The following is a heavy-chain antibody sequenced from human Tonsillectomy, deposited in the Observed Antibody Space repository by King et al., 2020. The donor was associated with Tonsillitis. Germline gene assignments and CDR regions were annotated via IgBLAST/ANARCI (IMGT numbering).Heavy chain of an antibody. V-gene: IGHV1-2*02. CDR3: ARGRGGEWWEILPFDI. CDR1: GYTFSDYY. D-gene: IGHD2-15*01. CDR2: NNPKSGGT. Sequence: VPSGAEVKKPGASVRVSCKASGYTFSDYYIHWVRQAPGQGLAWMGWNNPKSGGTNYAQRFQGRVTMTRDTSTSTAYMDLGRLRNDDTAIYYCARGRGGEWWEILPFDIWGQGTMVTVSS. J-gene: IGHJ3*02.